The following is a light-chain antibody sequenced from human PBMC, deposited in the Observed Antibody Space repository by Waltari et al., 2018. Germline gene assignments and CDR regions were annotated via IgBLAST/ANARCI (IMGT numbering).Light chain of an antibody. Sequence: DIVLTKSPDSLAVSLGQRATINCKSSQSVLYSSNNKNYLAWYQQKPGQPPKLLIYLASTRESGVPDRFSGSGSGTDFTLTISSLQAEDVAVYYCQQYYSTPRTFGQGTKVEIK. J-gene: IGKJ1*01. CDR2: LAS. CDR1: QSVLYSSNNKNY. CDR3: QQYYSTPRT. V-gene: IGKV4-1*01.